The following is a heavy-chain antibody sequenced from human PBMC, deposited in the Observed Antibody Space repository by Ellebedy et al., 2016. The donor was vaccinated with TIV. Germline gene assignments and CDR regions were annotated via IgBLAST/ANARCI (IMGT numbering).Heavy chain of an antibody. J-gene: IGHJ4*02. CDR3: ASPPGVVAL. CDR1: GFTFSSFG. V-gene: IGHV3-30*03. CDR2: ISYDETNE. Sequence: GESLKISCAASGFTFSSFGMHWVRQAPGKGLEWVAVISYDETNEYYADSVKGRFTISRDNAKNSLYLQMNSLRAEDTAVYYCASPPGVVALWGQGTLVTVSS. D-gene: IGHD3-10*01.